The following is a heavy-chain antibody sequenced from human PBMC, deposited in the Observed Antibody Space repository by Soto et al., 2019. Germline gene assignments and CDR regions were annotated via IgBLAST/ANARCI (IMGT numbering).Heavy chain of an antibody. CDR3: ATLTKYDIWPGFYPC. Sequence: EVQLVESGGGLVQPGGSLRLSCAASGFTVNSNYMSWVRQAPGKGLEWVSVIYSDGSTYYADSVKGRFIISRDNSNNTLYFQLNSLRAEDTAVYYCATLTKYDIWPGFYPCWGQGTVVTVSS. CDR2: IYSDGST. D-gene: IGHD3-9*01. V-gene: IGHV3-66*01. CDR1: GFTVNSNY. J-gene: IGHJ4*02.